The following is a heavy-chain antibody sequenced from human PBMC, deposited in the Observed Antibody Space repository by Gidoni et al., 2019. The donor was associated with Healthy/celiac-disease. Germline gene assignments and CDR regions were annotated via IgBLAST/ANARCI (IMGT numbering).Heavy chain of an antibody. CDR3: AREGLTAMARAVDY. CDR1: GGSISSGGYY. D-gene: IGHD5-18*01. V-gene: IGHV4-31*03. CDR2: IYYSGST. Sequence: QVQLQESRPGLVNPSQPLSLTCTVSGGSISSGGYYWSWIRQHPGKGLEWIGYIYYSGSTYYNPSLKSRVTISVDTSKNQFSLKLSSVTAADTAVYYCAREGLTAMARAVDYWGQGTLVTVSS. J-gene: IGHJ4*02.